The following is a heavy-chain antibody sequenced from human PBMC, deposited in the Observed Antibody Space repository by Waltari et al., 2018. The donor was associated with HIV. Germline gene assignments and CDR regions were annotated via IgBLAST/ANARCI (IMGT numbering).Heavy chain of an antibody. Sequence: ELNLLESVGGLVQPGRSLRLSCKASGFNCVASAVTRSRQVPGKGLEWVGFIRSKPYGGTREYAASVKGRFTISRDDSKNIAFLQMDSLKIEDTAVYYCARGVNLRCTGDCYSAYWGQGTLVTVSS. D-gene: IGHD2-21*02. CDR3: ARGVNLRCTGDCYSAY. CDR1: GFNCVASA. CDR2: IRSKPYGGTR. J-gene: IGHJ4*02. V-gene: IGHV3-49*03.